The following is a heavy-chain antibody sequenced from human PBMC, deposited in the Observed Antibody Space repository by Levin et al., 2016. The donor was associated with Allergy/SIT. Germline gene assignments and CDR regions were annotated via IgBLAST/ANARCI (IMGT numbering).Heavy chain of an antibody. CDR1: GGSISSYY. Sequence: SETLSLTCTVSGGSISSYYWSWIRQPPGKGLEWIGYIYYSGSTNYNPSLKSRVTISVDTSKNQFSLKLSSVTAADTAVYYCARAVAAAGSISLDIWGQGTMVTVSS. J-gene: IGHJ3*02. CDR2: IYYSGST. V-gene: IGHV4-59*01. D-gene: IGHD6-13*01. CDR3: ARAVAAAGSISLDI.